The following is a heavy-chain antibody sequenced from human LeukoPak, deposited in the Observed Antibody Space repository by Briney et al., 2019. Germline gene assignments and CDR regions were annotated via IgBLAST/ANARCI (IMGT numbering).Heavy chain of an antibody. CDR1: GGSISSYY. CDR2: IYYSGST. Sequence: SETLSLTCTVSGGSISSYYWSWLRQPPGKGLEWIGYIYYSGSTSYNPSLKSRVTISVDTSKNQFSLTMISVTAADTAVYYCARGNRQLAYYGSGSRLPYDSWGQGSLVTVSS. J-gene: IGHJ4*02. D-gene: IGHD3-10*01. V-gene: IGHV4-59*12. CDR3: ARGNRQLAYYGSGSRLPYDS.